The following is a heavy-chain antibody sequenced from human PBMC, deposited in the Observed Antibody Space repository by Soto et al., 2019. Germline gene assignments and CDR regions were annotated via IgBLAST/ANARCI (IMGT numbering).Heavy chain of an antibody. J-gene: IGHJ6*02. CDR1: GDSVSSTSAT. CDR3: ARDVYSSSWYGMDV. CDR2: TYYRSKWYN. V-gene: IGHV6-1*01. D-gene: IGHD6-13*01. Sequence: PSQTLSLTCAISGDSVSSTSATWNWIRQSPSRGLEWLGRTYYRSKWYNDYAVSMKSQITINPDTSKNQFSLQLNSVTPEDTAVYYCARDVYSSSWYGMDVWGQGTTVTVSS.